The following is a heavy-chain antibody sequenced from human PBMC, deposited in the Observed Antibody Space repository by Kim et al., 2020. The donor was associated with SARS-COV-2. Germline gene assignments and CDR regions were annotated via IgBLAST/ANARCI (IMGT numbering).Heavy chain of an antibody. CDR3: ARNMVRGVIPTGGFDY. D-gene: IGHD3-10*01. CDR1: GFTFSSYA. Sequence: GGSLRLSCAASGFTFSSYAMHWVRQAPGKGLEWVAVISYDGSNKYYADSVKGRFTISRDNSKNTLYLQMNSLRAEDTAVYYCARNMVRGVIPTGGFDYWGQGTLVTVSS. CDR2: ISYDGSNK. V-gene: IGHV3-30*04. J-gene: IGHJ4*02.